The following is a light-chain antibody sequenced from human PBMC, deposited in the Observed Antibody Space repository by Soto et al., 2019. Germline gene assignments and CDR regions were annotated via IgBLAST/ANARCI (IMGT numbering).Light chain of an antibody. V-gene: IGLV1-44*01. CDR1: SSNIGSNT. CDR2: SNS. CDR3: AAWDDSLNGWV. Sequence: QSVLTQPPSASGTPGQRVTISCSGSSSNIGSNTVNWYQQLPGTAPKVLIYSNSQRPSGVPDRFSGSKSGTSASLAISGLQSEDEADYFCAAWDDSLNGWVFGGGTKVTVL. J-gene: IGLJ3*02.